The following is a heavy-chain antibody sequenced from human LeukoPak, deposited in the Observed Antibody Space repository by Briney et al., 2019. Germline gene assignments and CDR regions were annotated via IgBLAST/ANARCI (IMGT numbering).Heavy chain of an antibody. J-gene: IGHJ6*02. V-gene: IGHV4-59*08. Sequence: PSETLSLTRTVSGGSISSYYWSWIRQPPGKGLEWIGYIYYSGSTNYNPSLKSRVTISVDTSKNQFSLKLSSVTAADTAVYYCARRDRLEPLDVWGQGTTVTVSS. CDR3: ARRDRLEPLDV. CDR1: GGSISSYY. CDR2: IYYSGST. D-gene: IGHD1-1*01.